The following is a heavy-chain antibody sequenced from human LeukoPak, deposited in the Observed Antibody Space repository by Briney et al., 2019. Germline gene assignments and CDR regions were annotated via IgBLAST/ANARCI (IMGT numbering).Heavy chain of an antibody. CDR3: ARDYLSSIAAAGTSVWFDP. Sequence: ASVKVSCEASGYTFTSYGISWVRQAPGQGLEWMGWISAYNGNTNYAQKLQGRVTMTTDTSTSTAYMELRSLRSDDTAVYYCARDYLSSIAAAGTSVWFDPWGQGTLVTVSS. D-gene: IGHD6-13*01. CDR1: GYTFTSYG. V-gene: IGHV1-18*01. J-gene: IGHJ5*02. CDR2: ISAYNGNT.